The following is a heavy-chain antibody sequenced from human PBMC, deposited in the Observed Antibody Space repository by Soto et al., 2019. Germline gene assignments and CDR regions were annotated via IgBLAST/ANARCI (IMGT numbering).Heavy chain of an antibody. J-gene: IGHJ4*02. CDR3: AKADVTFVLAPAFDY. V-gene: IGHV3-43*01. D-gene: IGHD2-15*01. Sequence: DSVRGRFTISRDNSKNSVYLQLNSLKTEHSAFYYCAKADVTFVLAPAFDYWGQGSLVTVS.